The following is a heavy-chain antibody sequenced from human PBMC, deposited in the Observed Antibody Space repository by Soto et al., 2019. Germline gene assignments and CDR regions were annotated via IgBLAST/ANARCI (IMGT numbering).Heavy chain of an antibody. CDR2: IYYSGST. J-gene: IGHJ6*02. V-gene: IGHV4-59*01. CDR3: ARDGRGQYYSYGLDV. D-gene: IGHD1-26*01. CDR1: GASISGXX. Sequence: ETLSLTCTVXGASISGXXXXXIRQPPGKGLEWIGYIYYSGSTNYNPSLKSRVTISVDTXKXXXSLKLSSVTAADTAVYYCARDGRGQYYSYGLDVWGQGTTVTVSS.